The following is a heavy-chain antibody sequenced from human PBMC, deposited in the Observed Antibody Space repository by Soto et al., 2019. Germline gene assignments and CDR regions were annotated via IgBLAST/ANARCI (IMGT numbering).Heavy chain of an antibody. CDR3: AKDPPWTVGPLAMDV. Sequence: GGSLRLSCVASGFTFSTHAMSWVRQSPGKGLEWVSTFSGSGGNIYYAESVKGRLTISRDDSKNTLYLQMNSLRVEDTAVYYCAKDPPWTVGPLAMDVWGQGTTVTVSS. V-gene: IGHV3-23*01. CDR2: FSGSGGNI. D-gene: IGHD2-2*01. J-gene: IGHJ6*02. CDR1: GFTFSTHA.